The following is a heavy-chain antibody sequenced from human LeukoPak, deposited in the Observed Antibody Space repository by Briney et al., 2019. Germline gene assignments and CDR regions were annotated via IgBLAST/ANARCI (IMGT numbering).Heavy chain of an antibody. CDR2: IYHSGST. D-gene: IGHD1-1*01. CDR1: GYSISSGYY. CDR3: ARNWPKFDY. J-gene: IGHJ4*02. V-gene: IGHV4-38-2*01. Sequence: PSETLSLTCAVSGYSISSGYYWGWIRQPPGKGLEWIGSIYHSGSTYYNPSLKSRVTISVDTSKNQFSLKLSSVTAADTAVYYCARNWPKFDYWGQGTLVTVSS.